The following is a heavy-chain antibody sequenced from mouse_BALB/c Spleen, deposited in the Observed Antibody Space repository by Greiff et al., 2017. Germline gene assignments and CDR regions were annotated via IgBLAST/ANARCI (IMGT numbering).Heavy chain of an antibody. Sequence: VQLKESGAELVRSGASVKLSCTASGFNIKDYYMHWVKQRPEQGLEWIGWIDPENGDTEYAPKFQGKATMTADTSSNTAYLQLSSLTSEDTAVYYCNAWGLRGYAMDYWGQGTSVTVSS. CDR3: NAWGLRGYAMDY. CDR2: IDPENGDT. D-gene: IGHD3-1*01. J-gene: IGHJ4*01. CDR1: GFNIKDYY. V-gene: IGHV14-4*02.